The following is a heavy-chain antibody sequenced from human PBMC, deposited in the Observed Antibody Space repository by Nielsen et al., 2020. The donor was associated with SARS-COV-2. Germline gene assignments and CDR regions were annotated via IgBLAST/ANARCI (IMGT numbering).Heavy chain of an antibody. Sequence: SLKISCAASGFTFDDYAMYWVRQAPGKGLEWVSGISWNSGSIGYADSVKGRFTISRDNAKNSLYLQMNSLRAEDTALYYCAKDGIYSTDYYGMDVWGQGTTVTVSS. CDR2: ISWNSGSI. CDR1: GFTFDDYA. J-gene: IGHJ6*02. D-gene: IGHD6-13*01. V-gene: IGHV3-9*01. CDR3: AKDGIYSTDYYGMDV.